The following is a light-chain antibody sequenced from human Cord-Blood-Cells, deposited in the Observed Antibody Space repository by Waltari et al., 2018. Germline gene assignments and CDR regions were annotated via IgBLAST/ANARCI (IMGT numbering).Light chain of an antibody. V-gene: IGLV2-11*01. Sequence: QSALTQPRSVSGSPGQSVTISCTGTSSAVGGYNYVSLYQQHPGKAPKLMIYDVSKRPSGVPYRFTGSKSGNTASLTISVLQAEDEADYCCCSYAGSYTWVFGGGTKLTVL. CDR2: DVS. J-gene: IGLJ3*02. CDR3: CSYAGSYTWV. CDR1: SSAVGGYNY.